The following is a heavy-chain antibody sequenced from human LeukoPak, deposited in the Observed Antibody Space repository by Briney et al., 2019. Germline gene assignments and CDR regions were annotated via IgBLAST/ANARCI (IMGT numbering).Heavy chain of an antibody. CDR1: GFTFSSYS. J-gene: IGHJ6*02. CDR2: ISSSSSYI. V-gene: IGHV3-21*01. D-gene: IGHD5-18*01. CDR3: ARDQVGLYSYGLDYYCYGMDV. Sequence: GGSLRLSCAASGFTFSSYSMNWVRQAPGKGLEWVSSISSSSSYIYYADSVKGRFTISRDNAKNSLYLQMNSLRAEDTAVYYCARDQVGLYSYGLDYYCYGMDVWGQGTTVTVSS.